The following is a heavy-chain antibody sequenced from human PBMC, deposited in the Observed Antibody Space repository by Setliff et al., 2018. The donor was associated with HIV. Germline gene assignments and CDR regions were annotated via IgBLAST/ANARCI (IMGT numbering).Heavy chain of an antibody. CDR2: IIPTFGTA. Sequence: WASVKVSCKASGGTFSSYAISWVRQAPGQGLEWMGGIIPTFGTANYAQKFQGRVTFTPDKSASTAYMELSSLRSEDTAVYYCAKKAPPADRHFWSDRLADWGQGRLVTVSS. D-gene: IGHD3-3*02. CDR3: AKKAPPADRHFWSDRLAD. CDR1: GGTFSSYA. V-gene: IGHV1-69*06. J-gene: IGHJ4*02.